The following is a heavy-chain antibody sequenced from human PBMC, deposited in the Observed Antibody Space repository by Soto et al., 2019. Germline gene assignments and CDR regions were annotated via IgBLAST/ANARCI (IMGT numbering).Heavy chain of an antibody. J-gene: IGHJ6*02. V-gene: IGHV1-58*01. CDR3: AVPGGSYYYYGMDV. Sequence: QMQLVQSGPEVKKPGTSVKVSCKASGFTFTSSAVQWVRQARGQRLEWIGWIVVGSGNTNYAQKFQERVTITRDMXXSTAYMELSSLRSEDTAVYYWAVPGGSYYYYGMDVWGQGTTVTVSS. CDR1: GFTFTSSA. CDR2: IVVGSGNT. D-gene: IGHD1-26*01.